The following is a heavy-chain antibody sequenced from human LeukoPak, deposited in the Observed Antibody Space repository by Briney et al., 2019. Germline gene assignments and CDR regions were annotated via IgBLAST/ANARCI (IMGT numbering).Heavy chain of an antibody. D-gene: IGHD6-13*01. V-gene: IGHV4-34*01. CDR2: INHSGST. CDR3: ARSGSWYSFDY. J-gene: IGHJ4*02. CDR1: SGSFSGYY. Sequence: SETLSLTCAVYSGSFSGYYWSWIRQPPGKGLEWIGEINHSGSTNYNPSLKSRVTISVDTSKNQFSLKLSSVTAADTAVYYCARSGSWYSFDYWGQGTLVTVSS.